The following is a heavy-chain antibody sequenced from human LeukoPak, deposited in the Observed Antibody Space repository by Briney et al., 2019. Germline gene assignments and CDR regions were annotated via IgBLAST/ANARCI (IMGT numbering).Heavy chain of an antibody. CDR3: AGDLVAAAGGYFDY. CDR2: ISSSGST. J-gene: IGHJ4*02. Sequence: SETLSLTCTVSGDSISSGDYYWSWIRQPAGKGLEWIGRISSSGSTNYNPSLKSRVTMSVDTSKNQFSLKLSSVTAADTAMYYCAGDLVAAAGGYFDYWGQGTLVTVSS. V-gene: IGHV4-61*02. CDR1: GDSISSGDYY. D-gene: IGHD6-13*01.